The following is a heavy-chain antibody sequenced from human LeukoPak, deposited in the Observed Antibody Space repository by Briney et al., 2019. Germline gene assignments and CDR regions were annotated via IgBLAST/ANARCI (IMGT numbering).Heavy chain of an antibody. CDR2: IIPILGIA. D-gene: IGHD3-10*01. CDR3: ARGRFSNDAFDI. J-gene: IGHJ3*02. CDR1: GGTFSSYA. V-gene: IGHV1-69*04. Sequence: ASVKVSCKASGGTFSSYAISWVRQAPGQGLEWMGRIIPILGIANYAQKFQGRVTITADKSTSTAYMELSSLRSEDTAVYYCARGRFSNDAFDIWGQGTMVTVSS.